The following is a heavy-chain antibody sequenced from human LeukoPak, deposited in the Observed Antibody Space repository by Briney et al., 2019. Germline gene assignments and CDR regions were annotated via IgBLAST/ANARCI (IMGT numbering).Heavy chain of an antibody. CDR1: GFTFSSYE. D-gene: IGHD6-13*01. CDR3: ARVAADGPDY. V-gene: IGHV3-48*03. J-gene: IGHJ4*02. CDR2: ISSSGSTI. Sequence: GGSLRLSCAASGFTFSSYEMNWVRQAPGKGLEWVSYISSSGSTIYYADSVKGRFTISRDNAEKSLYLQMNSLRAEDTAVYYCARVAADGPDYWGQGTLVTVSS.